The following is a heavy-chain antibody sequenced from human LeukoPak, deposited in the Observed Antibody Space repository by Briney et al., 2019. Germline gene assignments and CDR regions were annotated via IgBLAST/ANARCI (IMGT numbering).Heavy chain of an antibody. CDR2: INPNSGGT. J-gene: IGHJ4*02. CDR3: ARGSEFGGLLLIRY. V-gene: IGHV1-2*02. CDR1: GYTFSDYY. Sequence: GASVKVSCKASGYTFSDYYMHWVRQAPGQGLEWMGWINPNSGGTNYAQNFLDRVTMTRDTSISTAYMELSRLKSDDTAVYYCARGSEFGGLLLIRYWGQGTLVTVSS. D-gene: IGHD3-10*01.